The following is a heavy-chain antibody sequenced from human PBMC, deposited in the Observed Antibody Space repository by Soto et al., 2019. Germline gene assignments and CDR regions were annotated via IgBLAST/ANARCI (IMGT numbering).Heavy chain of an antibody. Sequence: SETLSLTCPVSGHSIRSSSYWGWIRQPPGKGLEWIGSIYSTGNTYYNPSLNSQVTISVDTSKNQFSLNVISVTAADTAVYYCRRSSRYSTDVWGQGTTVT. CDR3: RRSSRYSTDV. CDR2: IYSTGNT. J-gene: IGHJ6*02. D-gene: IGHD6-13*01. V-gene: IGHV4-38-2*01. CDR1: GHSIRSSSY.